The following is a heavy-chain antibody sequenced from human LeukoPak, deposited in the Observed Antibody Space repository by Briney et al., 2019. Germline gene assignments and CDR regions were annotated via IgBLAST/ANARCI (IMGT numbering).Heavy chain of an antibody. V-gene: IGHV1-69*04. Sequence: SVKVSSTASGGTFSSYAISWVRQAPGQGLEWMGRIIPILGIANYAQKFQGRVTITADKSTSTAYMELSSLRSEDTAVYYCASVLSGIAVAGLLDPWGQGTLVTVSS. D-gene: IGHD6-19*01. CDR1: GGTFSSYA. J-gene: IGHJ5*02. CDR3: ASVLSGIAVAGLLDP. CDR2: IIPILGIA.